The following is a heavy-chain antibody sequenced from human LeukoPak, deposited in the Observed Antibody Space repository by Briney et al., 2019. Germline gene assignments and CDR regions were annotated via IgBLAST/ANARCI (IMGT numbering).Heavy chain of an antibody. CDR2: IRYDGYDK. Sequence: GGSLRLSCTTSGFTFSSYGMHWVRQAPGKGLEWVAFIRYDGYDKYYGASVKGRFTISRDNSKNTLYLQMNSLRAEDTAMYYCTKDYYAFDIWGQGTMVTVS. V-gene: IGHV3-30*02. D-gene: IGHD1-26*01. J-gene: IGHJ3*02. CDR1: GFTFSSYG. CDR3: TKDYYAFDI.